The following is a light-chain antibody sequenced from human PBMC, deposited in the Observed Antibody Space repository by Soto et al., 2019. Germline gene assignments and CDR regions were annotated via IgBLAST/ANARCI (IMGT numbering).Light chain of an antibody. Sequence: EIVMTQSPATLSVSPGERATLSCSASQSVSSNLAWYQQKPGQAPRLLIYGASTRAAGIPARFSGSGSGTEFAITISSLQSEDFAVYYCHQYDNWPLIYTFGQGTKLEIK. V-gene: IGKV3-15*01. CDR1: QSVSSN. CDR2: GAS. J-gene: IGKJ2*01. CDR3: HQYDNWPLIYT.